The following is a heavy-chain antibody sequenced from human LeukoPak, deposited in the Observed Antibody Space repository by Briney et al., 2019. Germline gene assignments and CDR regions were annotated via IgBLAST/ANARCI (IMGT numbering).Heavy chain of an antibody. J-gene: IGHJ4*02. CDR2: ISSSGSTI. D-gene: IGHD3-10*01. Sequence: GGSLRLSCAASGFTLSDYYMSWIRQAPGKGLEWLSYISSSGSTIYYADSVKGRFTISRDNAKNSLYLQMNSLRAEDTAVYYCARVGGSGSYYSHFDYWGQGTLVTVSS. CDR1: GFTLSDYY. CDR3: ARVGGSGSYYSHFDY. V-gene: IGHV3-11*04.